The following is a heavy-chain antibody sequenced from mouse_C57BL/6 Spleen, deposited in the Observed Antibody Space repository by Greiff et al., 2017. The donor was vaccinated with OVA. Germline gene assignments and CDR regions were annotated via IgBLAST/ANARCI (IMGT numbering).Heavy chain of an antibody. D-gene: IGHD2-4*01. V-gene: IGHV1-26*01. CDR2: INPNNGGT. J-gene: IGHJ3*01. CDR3: AREVDYPFAY. CDR1: GYTFTDYY. Sequence: VQLQQSGPELVKPGASVKISCKASGYTFTDYYMNWVKQSHGKSLEWIGDINPNNGGTSYNQKFKGKATLTVDKSSSTAYMELRSLTSEDSAVYYCAREVDYPFAYWGQGTLVTVSA.